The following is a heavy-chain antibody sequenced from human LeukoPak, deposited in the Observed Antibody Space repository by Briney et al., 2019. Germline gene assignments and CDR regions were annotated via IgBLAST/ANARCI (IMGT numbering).Heavy chain of an antibody. V-gene: IGHV1-24*01. D-gene: IGHD2-15*01. CDR1: GYTLTELS. CDR2: FDPEDGET. CDR3: ATVPLPTEAGANYYYYGMDV. Sequence: ASVKVSCTVSGYTLTELSMHWVRQAPGKGLEWMGGFDPEDGETIYAQKFQGRVTMTEDTSTDTAYMELSSLRSEDTAVYYCATVPLPTEAGANYYYYGMDVWGQGTTVTVSS. J-gene: IGHJ6*02.